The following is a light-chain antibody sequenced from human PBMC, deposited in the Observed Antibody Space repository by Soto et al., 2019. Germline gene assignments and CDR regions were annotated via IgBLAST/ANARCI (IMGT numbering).Light chain of an antibody. V-gene: IGKV3-20*01. Sequence: EIVLTQSPGTLSLSPGERATLSCRASQSVSNNYLAWYQQKPGQAPRLLIYGASNRATGIPDRFSGSGSGTDFTLTISRLEPEDFAMYYCQRYDSLRTFGQGTKVDTK. J-gene: IGKJ1*01. CDR3: QRYDSLRT. CDR1: QSVSNNY. CDR2: GAS.